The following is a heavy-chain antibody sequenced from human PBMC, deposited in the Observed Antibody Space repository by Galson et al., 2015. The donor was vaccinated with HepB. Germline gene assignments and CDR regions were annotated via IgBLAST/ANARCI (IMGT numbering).Heavy chain of an antibody. Sequence: QSGAEVKKPGESLKVSCKGSGYSFTSYWIGWVRQMPGKGLEWMGIIYPGDSDTRYSPSFQGQVTISADKSISTAYLQWSSLKASDTAMYYCARQDRSGYYYRPFDYWGQGTLVTVSS. J-gene: IGHJ4*02. CDR2: IYPGDSDT. D-gene: IGHD3-22*01. CDR3: ARQDRSGYYYRPFDY. CDR1: GYSFTSYW. V-gene: IGHV5-51*01.